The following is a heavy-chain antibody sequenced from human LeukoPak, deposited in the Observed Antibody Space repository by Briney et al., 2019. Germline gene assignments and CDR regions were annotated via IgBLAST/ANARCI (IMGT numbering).Heavy chain of an antibody. CDR2: IGTDGNST. D-gene: IGHD5-12*01. Sequence: GGSLRLSCAVSGFTFSSYWMQWVRQAPGARLEWVSRIGTDGNSTSYADSVKGRFTISRDNAKNTLYLQMNSLRADDTAAYYCARGAVYSGYDKYDYWGQGALVTVSS. CDR1: GFTFSSYW. J-gene: IGHJ4*02. V-gene: IGHV3-74*01. CDR3: ARGAVYSGYDKYDY.